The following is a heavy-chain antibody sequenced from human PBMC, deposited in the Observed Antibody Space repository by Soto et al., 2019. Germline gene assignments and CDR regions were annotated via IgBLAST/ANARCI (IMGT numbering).Heavy chain of an antibody. Sequence: QVLLVESEGGVVQPERSLRLSCAGSGFTFSNYGLRWVRQAPGKGLDWVSFISFDGSHKYYADSVKGRFTISRDNSNNMLYLQMDSLTTEETAVYYCAKDGAPRYCSRSSCHPAGAYWGQGTLVTVSS. CDR1: GFTFSNYG. CDR2: ISFDGSHK. CDR3: AKDGAPRYCSRSSCHPAGAY. J-gene: IGHJ4*02. V-gene: IGHV3-30*18. D-gene: IGHD2-15*01.